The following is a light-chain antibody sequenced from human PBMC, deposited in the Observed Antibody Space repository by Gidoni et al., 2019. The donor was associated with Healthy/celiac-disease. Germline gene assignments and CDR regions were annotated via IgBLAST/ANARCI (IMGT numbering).Light chain of an antibody. CDR1: QSVSSSY. CDR2: GAS. CDR3: QQYGSSPT. V-gene: IGKV3-20*01. Sequence: EIVLTQSPGTLSLSPGEIATLYCRASQSVSSSYLAWYQQKPGQAPRLLIYGASSRATGIPDRFSGSGSGTDFTLTISRLEPEDFAVYYCQQYGSSPTFGQGTKVEIK. J-gene: IGKJ1*01.